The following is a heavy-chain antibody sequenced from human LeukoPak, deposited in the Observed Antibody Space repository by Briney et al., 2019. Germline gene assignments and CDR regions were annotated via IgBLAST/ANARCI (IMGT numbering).Heavy chain of an antibody. D-gene: IGHD6-19*01. Sequence: SETLSLTCTVSGGSISSRAYYWGWLRQPPGKGLEWVGSMYYSGTSYYNPSLQSRVTISVDTSKNQFSLKLSSVTAADTALYYCARSEDSSGWYAAYYFDFWGQGTLVTVSS. CDR1: GGSISSRAYY. V-gene: IGHV4-39*01. CDR3: ARSEDSSGWYAAYYFDF. CDR2: MYYSGTS. J-gene: IGHJ4*02.